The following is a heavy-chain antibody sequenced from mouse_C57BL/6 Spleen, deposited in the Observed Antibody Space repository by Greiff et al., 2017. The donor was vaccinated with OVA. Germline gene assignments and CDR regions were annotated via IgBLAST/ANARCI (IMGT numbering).Heavy chain of an antibody. D-gene: IGHD1-1*01. Sequence: QVQLQQSGPELVKPGASVKISCKASGYAFSSSWMNWVKQRPGKGLEWIGRIYPGDGDTNYNGKFKGKATLTADKSSSTAYMQRSSLTSEDSAVYFCARDTTGVARYFDVWGTGTTVTVSS. J-gene: IGHJ1*03. V-gene: IGHV1-82*01. CDR2: IYPGDGDT. CDR1: GYAFSSSW. CDR3: ARDTTGVARYFDV.